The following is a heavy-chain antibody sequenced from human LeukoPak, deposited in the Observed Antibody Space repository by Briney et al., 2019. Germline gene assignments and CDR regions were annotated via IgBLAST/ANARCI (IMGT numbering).Heavy chain of an antibody. D-gene: IGHD4-11*01. J-gene: IGHJ4*02. CDR3: VRSTASKYLWPFGY. CDR2: IYHSGST. V-gene: IGHV4-39*01. CDR1: GGSISSSYY. Sequence: SETLSLTCTVSGGSISSSYYWGWIRQPPGEGLEWIGSIYHSGSTYYNPSLKSRVTLSVDTSKNQFSLKLTSVTAADTAVYYCVRSTASKYLWPFGYWGQGTLVTVST.